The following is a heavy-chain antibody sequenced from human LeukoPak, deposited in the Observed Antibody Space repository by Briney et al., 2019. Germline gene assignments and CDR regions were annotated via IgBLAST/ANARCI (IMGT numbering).Heavy chain of an antibody. V-gene: IGHV3-53*01. D-gene: IGHD3-3*01. CDR2: IYSGGST. J-gene: IGHJ5*02. CDR3: AKDRRITIFGVVNWFDP. CDR1: GFTVSSNY. Sequence: HSGGSLRLSCAASGFTVSSNYMSWVRQAPGKGLEWVSVIYSGGSTYYADSVKGRFTISRDNSKNTLYLQMNSLRAEDTAVYYCAKDRRITIFGVVNWFDPWGQGTLVTVSS.